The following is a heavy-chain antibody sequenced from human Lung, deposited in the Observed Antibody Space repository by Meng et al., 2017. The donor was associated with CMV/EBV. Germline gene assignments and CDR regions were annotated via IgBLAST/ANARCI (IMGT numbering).Heavy chain of an antibody. CDR3: AREKEGRMSTISAFDI. V-gene: IGHV3-66*02. CDR2: IYAGGST. Sequence: SXAASGFTVINNYMNWVRQAPGKGLEWVSIIYAGGSTDYADSVNGRFTISRDNSKNTLYLQMNSLRPEDTAVYYCAREKEGRMSTISAFDIWGQGTXVTVSS. J-gene: IGHJ3*02. CDR1: GFTVINNY. D-gene: IGHD5-24*01.